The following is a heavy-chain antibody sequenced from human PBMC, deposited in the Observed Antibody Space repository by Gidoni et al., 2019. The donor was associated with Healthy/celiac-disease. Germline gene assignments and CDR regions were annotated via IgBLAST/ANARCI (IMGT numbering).Heavy chain of an antibody. Sequence: EVQLLESGGGLVQPGGSLRLACAASGSTFSSSAMSWVRQAPGKGLEWVSAIGGSGGSTNYADSVKVRFTISRDNSKNTLYLQMNSLRVEDTAVYYCAHNDSSPHNPLDYWGQGTLVTVSS. CDR1: GSTFSSSA. D-gene: IGHD6-13*01. CDR2: IGGSGGST. J-gene: IGHJ4*02. CDR3: AHNDSSPHNPLDY. V-gene: IGHV3-23*01.